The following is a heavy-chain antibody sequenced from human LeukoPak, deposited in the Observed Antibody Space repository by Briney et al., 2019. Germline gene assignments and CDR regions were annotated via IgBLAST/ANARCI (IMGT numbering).Heavy chain of an antibody. CDR2: ISGNGGST. CDR3: AKGYYYDSSGYYWDRGPADY. CDR1: GFTFSSYG. J-gene: IGHJ4*02. D-gene: IGHD3-22*01. V-gene: IGHV3-23*01. Sequence: GGTLRLSCAASGFTFSSYGMSWVRQAPGKGLEWVSAISGNGGSTYYADSVKGRFTISRDNSKNTLYLQMNSLRAEDTAVYYCAKGYYYDSSGYYWDRGPADYWGQGTLVTVSS.